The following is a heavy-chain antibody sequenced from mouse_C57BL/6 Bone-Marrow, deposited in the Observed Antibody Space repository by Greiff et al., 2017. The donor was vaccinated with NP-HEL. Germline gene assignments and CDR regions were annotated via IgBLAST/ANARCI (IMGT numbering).Heavy chain of an antibody. J-gene: IGHJ1*03. CDR2: ISNGGGST. CDR3: ASTAQATSHWYFDV. D-gene: IGHD3-2*02. V-gene: IGHV5-12*01. CDR1: GFTFSDYY. Sequence: EVHLVESGGGLVQPGGSLKLSCAASGFTFSDYYMYWVRQTPEKRLEWVAYISNGGGSTYYPDTVKGRFTISRDNAKNTLYLQMSRLKSEDTAMYYCASTAQATSHWYFDVWGTGTTVTVSS.